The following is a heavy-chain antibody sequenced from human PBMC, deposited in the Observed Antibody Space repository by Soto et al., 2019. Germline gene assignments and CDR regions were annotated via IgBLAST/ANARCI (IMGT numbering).Heavy chain of an antibody. V-gene: IGHV3-33*01. D-gene: IGHD3-10*01. CDR2: IWYDGSNK. CDR3: ARDFRGSGSYDY. Sequence: PGGSLRLSCAASGFTFSSYGMHWVRQAPGKGLEWVAVIWYDGSNKYYADSAKGRFTISRDNSKNTLYLQMNSLRAEDTAVYYCARDFRGSGSYDYWGQGTLVTVS. CDR1: GFTFSSYG. J-gene: IGHJ4*02.